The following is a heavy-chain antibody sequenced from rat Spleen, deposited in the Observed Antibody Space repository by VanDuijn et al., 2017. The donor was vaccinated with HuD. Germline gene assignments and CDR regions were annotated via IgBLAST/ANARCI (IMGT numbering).Heavy chain of an antibody. Sequence: EVQLVESGGGLVQPGRSLKLSCAASGFTFSDYYMAWVRQAPKKGLEWVASISYEGSSTYYGDSVKGRFTISRDNAKSTLYLQMNSLRSEDTATYYCARDRYNSGFYWGQGVMVTVSS. CDR3: ARDRYNSGFY. D-gene: IGHD4-3*01. V-gene: IGHV5-22*01. J-gene: IGHJ2*01. CDR2: ISYEGSST. CDR1: GFTFSDYY.